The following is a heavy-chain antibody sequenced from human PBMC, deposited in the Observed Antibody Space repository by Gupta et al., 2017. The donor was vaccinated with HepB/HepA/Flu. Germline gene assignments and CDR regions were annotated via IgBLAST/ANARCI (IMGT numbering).Heavy chain of an antibody. J-gene: IGHJ1*01. Sequence: EVKMVDSGGGLVQPGGSLRLSCAASGFSFSNYWMSWVRQAPGKGLEWVANIKQDGSEKYYVDSVKGRFTISRDNANNSLYLQMNSLRAEDTATYYCATGGAYHYHWGQGALVIVST. D-gene: IGHD3-22*01. V-gene: IGHV3-7*01. CDR1: GFSFSNYW. CDR2: IKQDGSEK. CDR3: ATGGAYHYH.